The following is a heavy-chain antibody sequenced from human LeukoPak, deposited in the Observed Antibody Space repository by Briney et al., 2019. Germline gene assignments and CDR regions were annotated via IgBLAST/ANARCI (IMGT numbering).Heavy chain of an antibody. CDR3: AKERLGAVAGTAYFDY. CDR2: ISWNSGSI. V-gene: IGHV3-9*01. Sequence: SLRLSCAASGFTFDDYAMHWVRQAPGKGLEWVSGISWNSGSIGYADSVKGRFTISRDNAKNSLYLQMNSLRAEDTALYYCAKERLGAVAGTAYFDYWGQGTLVTVSS. D-gene: IGHD6-19*01. CDR1: GFTFDDYA. J-gene: IGHJ4*02.